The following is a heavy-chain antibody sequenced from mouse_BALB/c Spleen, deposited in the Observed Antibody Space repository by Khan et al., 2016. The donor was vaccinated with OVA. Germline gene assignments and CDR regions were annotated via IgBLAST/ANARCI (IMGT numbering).Heavy chain of an antibody. CDR1: GYTFTNYG. CDR2: INTYTGEP. V-gene: IGHV9-3-1*01. D-gene: IGHD2-1*01. Sequence: QIQLVQSGPELKKPGETVKISCKASGYTFTNYGMNWVKQAPGKGLKWMGWINTYTGEPTYADDFKGRFAFSLETSASTAYLQINNLKNEDTATSFCARNGNYWDFDVWGAGTTVTVSS. J-gene: IGHJ1*01. CDR3: ARNGNYWDFDV.